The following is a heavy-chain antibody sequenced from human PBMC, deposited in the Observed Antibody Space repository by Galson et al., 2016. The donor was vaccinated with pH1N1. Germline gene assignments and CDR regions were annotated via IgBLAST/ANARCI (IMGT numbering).Heavy chain of an antibody. CDR2: INQDGSEI. J-gene: IGHJ3*01. V-gene: IGHV3-7*01. Sequence: SLRLSCAASGFTFSSYWMTWVRQAPGKGLEWVANINQDGSEIYYVDSVKGRFTISRDNAKNSLHLKMNSLRAEDTAVYYCARAIAAAGSAWGQGTLVTVSS. D-gene: IGHD6-13*01. CDR1: GFTFSSYW. CDR3: ARAIAAAGSA.